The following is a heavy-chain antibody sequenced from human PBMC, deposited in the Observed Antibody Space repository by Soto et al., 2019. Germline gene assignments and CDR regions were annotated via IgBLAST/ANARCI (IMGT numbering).Heavy chain of an antibody. CDR3: ARFNLADYDILTGYYMGWFDP. CDR2: IFSNDEK. V-gene: IGHV2-26*01. Sequence: QVTLKESGPVLVKPTETLTLTCTVSGFSLSNARMGVSWIRQPPGKALEWLAHIFSNDEKSYSTSLKSRLTISKDTSKSQVVLTMTNMDPVDTATYYCARFNLADYDILTGYYMGWFDPWGQGTLVTVSS. CDR1: GFSLSNARMG. J-gene: IGHJ5*02. D-gene: IGHD3-9*01.